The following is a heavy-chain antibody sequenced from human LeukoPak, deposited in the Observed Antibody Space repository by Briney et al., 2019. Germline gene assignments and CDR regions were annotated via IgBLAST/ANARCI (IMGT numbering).Heavy chain of an antibody. CDR2: IYYSGST. Sequence: ASETLSLTCTVSGGSISSHYWSWIRQPPGKGLEWIGYIYYSGSTNYNPSLKSRVTISVDTSKNRFSLKLSSVTAADTAVYYCARDRINWFDPWGQGTLVTVSS. J-gene: IGHJ5*02. CDR1: GGSISSHY. CDR3: ARDRINWFDP. V-gene: IGHV4-59*11.